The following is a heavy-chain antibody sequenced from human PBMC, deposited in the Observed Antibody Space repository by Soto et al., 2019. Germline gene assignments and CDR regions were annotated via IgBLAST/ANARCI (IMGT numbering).Heavy chain of an antibody. CDR1: GGTFSSYA. CDR2: IIPIFGTA. V-gene: IGHV1-69*01. Sequence: QVQLVQSGAEVKKPGSSVKVSCKASGGTFSSYAISWVRQAPGQGLEWMGGIIPIFGTANYAQKFQGRVMITADESTSTAYMELSSLRSEDTAVYYCASKNIVGAKRNVYYYGMDVWGQGTTVTVSS. J-gene: IGHJ6*02. D-gene: IGHD1-26*01. CDR3: ASKNIVGAKRNVYYYGMDV.